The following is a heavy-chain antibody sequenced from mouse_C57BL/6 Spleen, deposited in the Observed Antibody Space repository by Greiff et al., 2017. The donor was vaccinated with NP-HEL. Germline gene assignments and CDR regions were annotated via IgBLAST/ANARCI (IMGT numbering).Heavy chain of an antibody. J-gene: IGHJ2*01. CDR1: GYSFTGYY. CDR3: ARGDDYDASSYFDY. D-gene: IGHD2-4*01. CDR2: INPSTGGT. V-gene: IGHV1-42*01. Sequence: VQLQQSGPELVKPGASVKISCKASGYSFTGYYMNWVKQSPEKSLEWIGEINPSTGGTTYNQKFKAKATLTVDKSSSTAYMQLKSLTSEDSAVYYCARGDDYDASSYFDYWGQGTTLTVSS.